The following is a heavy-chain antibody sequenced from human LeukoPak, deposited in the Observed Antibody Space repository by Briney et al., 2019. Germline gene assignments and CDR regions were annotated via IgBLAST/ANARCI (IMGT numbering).Heavy chain of an antibody. CDR2: ILPDGSEK. V-gene: IGHV3-7*03. J-gene: IGHJ3*02. CDR3: AKSSAFPNTAMALRGAFDI. D-gene: IGHD5-18*01. CDR1: DFTFSFYW. Sequence: GGSLRLSCAASDFTFSFYWMTWVRQAPGEGLEWVANILPDGSEKYYLDSVKGRFTISRDNPTNSLYLQINSLRAEDTAVYYCAKSSAFPNTAMALRGAFDIWGQGTMVTVSS.